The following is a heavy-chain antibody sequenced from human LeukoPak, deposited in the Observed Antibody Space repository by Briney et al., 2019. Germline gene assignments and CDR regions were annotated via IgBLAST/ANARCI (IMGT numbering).Heavy chain of an antibody. V-gene: IGHV3-11*04. D-gene: IGHD3-3*01. CDR2: ISSSGSTI. CDR1: GFTFSDYY. J-gene: IGHJ5*02. CDR3: ARGSSITIFGVVTNNWFDP. Sequence: GGSLRLSCAASGFTFSDYYMSWIRQAPGKGLEWVSYISSSGSTIYYADSVKGRFTISRDNAKNSLYLQMNSLRAEDTAVYYCARGSSITIFGVVTNNWFDPWGQGTLVTVSS.